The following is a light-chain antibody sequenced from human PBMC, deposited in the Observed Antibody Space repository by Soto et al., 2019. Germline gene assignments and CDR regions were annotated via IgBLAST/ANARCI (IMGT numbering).Light chain of an antibody. CDR3: QQGGNWPLT. V-gene: IGKV3-11*01. CDR1: QSVSSH. Sequence: EIVLKLSPATLSLNTEERATVSCRASQSVSSHLAWYQQKRGQAPRLLIYDASSRASGIPARFSGSGSGTDFTLTISSLEPEDFAVYYCQQGGNWPLTFGQGARLEIK. CDR2: DAS. J-gene: IGKJ5*01.